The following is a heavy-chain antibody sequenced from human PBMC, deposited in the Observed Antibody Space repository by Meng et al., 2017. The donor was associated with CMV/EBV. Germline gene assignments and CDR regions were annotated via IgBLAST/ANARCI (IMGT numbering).Heavy chain of an antibody. V-gene: IGHV4-34*01. Sequence: SETLSLTCAVYGGSFSGYYWSWIRQPPGKGLEWIGEINHSGSTNYNPSLKSRVTISVDTSKNQFSLKLSSVTAADTAVYYCASGAYDRIDYWGQGTLVTVSS. D-gene: IGHD3-22*01. CDR1: GGSFSGYY. CDR3: ASGAYDRIDY. CDR2: INHSGST. J-gene: IGHJ4*02.